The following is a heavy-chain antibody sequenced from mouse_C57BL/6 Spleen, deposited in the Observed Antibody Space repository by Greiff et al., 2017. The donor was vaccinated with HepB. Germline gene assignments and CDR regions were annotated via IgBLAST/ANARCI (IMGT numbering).Heavy chain of an antibody. CDR2: IHPNSGST. J-gene: IGHJ3*01. CDR1: GYTFTSYW. Sequence: VQLQQPGAELVKPGASVKLSCKASGYTFTSYWMHWVKQRPGQGLEWIGMIHPNSGSTNYNEKFKSKATLTVDKSSSTAYMQLSSLTSEDSAVYYWARIPYGSSYPSWFAYWGQGTLVTVSA. CDR3: ARIPYGSSYPSWFAY. D-gene: IGHD1-1*01. V-gene: IGHV1-64*01.